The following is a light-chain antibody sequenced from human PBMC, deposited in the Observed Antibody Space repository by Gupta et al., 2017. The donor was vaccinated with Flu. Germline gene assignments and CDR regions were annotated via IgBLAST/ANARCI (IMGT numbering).Light chain of an antibody. CDR2: EVN. CDR1: SSDVGGNKY. Sequence: SSDVGGNKYVSWYQQHPGKAPKLMFFEVNNRFSVVYNRSSASKSGNTASLTISGLQAEDEADYYCSSYSNTNNVVVFGGGTKLTVL. CDR3: SSYSNTNNVVV. J-gene: IGLJ2*01. V-gene: IGLV2-14*01.